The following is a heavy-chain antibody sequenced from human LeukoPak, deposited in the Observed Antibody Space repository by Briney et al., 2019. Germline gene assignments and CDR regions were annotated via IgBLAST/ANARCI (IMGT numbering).Heavy chain of an antibody. D-gene: IGHD2-2*01. J-gene: IGHJ4*02. CDR2: ISSSGSTI. CDR1: GFTFSDYY. V-gene: IGHV3-11*04. CDR3: ATLKGYCTSTSCYPRDY. Sequence: GGSLRLSCAASGFTFSDYYMSWIRQAPGKGLEWVSYISSSGSTIYYADSVKGRFTISRDNAKNSLCLQMNSLRVEDTAVYYCATLKGYCTSTSCYPRDYWGQGTLVTVSS.